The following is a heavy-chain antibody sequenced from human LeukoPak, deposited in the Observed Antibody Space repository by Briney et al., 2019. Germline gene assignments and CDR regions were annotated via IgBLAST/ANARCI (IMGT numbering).Heavy chain of an antibody. CDR1: GGSILTTNW. CDR2: VNLSGAS. CDR3: TRESGAFSPFGF. V-gene: IGHV4-4*02. J-gene: IGHJ4*02. Sequence: SETLSLTCAVSGGSILTTNWWGWVRQPPGKGLEWIGEVNLSGASNYNPSLKSRVNMSIDKSKNQLSLELTSVTAADTAIYYCTRESGAFSPFGFWGQGTLVTVSS. D-gene: IGHD1-26*01.